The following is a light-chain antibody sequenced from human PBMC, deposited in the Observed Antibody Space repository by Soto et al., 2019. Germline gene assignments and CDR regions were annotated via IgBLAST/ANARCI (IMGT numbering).Light chain of an antibody. Sequence: DDPMNQSPSTLSAYVGDRVTIPCRASQSISGWLAWYQQRPGKAPKLMIYKASTLETGVPSRFSGSGSGTEFTLTISSLQPDDFATYYCQHYNSYSEAFDQGTKVDIK. V-gene: IGKV1-5*03. J-gene: IGKJ1*01. CDR1: QSISGW. CDR2: KAS. CDR3: QHYNSYSEA.